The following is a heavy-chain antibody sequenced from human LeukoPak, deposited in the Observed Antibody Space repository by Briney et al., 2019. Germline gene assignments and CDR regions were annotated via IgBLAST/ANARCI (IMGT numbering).Heavy chain of an antibody. J-gene: IGHJ4*02. CDR3: ASALGISPYYFDY. V-gene: IGHV1-2*06. CDR2: INPNSGGT. CDR1: GYTFTGYY. D-gene: IGHD7-27*01. Sequence: ASVKVSCKASGYTFTGYYMHWVRQAPGQGLEWMGRINPNSGGTNYAQKFQGRVTMTRDTSISTAYMELSSLRSEDTAVYYCASALGISPYYFDYWGQGTLVTVSS.